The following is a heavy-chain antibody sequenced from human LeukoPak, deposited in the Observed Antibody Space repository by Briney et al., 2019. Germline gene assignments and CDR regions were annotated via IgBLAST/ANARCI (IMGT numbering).Heavy chain of an antibody. D-gene: IGHD3-9*01. CDR2: ISWNSGSI. CDR3: AKDMGYDILTGDNWFDP. J-gene: IGHJ5*02. CDR1: GFTFDDYA. V-gene: IGHV3-9*01. Sequence: GGSLRLSCAASGFTFDDYAMHWVRRAPGKGLEWVSGISWNSGSIGYADSVKGRFTISRDNAKSSLYLQMNSLRAEDTALYYCAKDMGYDILTGDNWFDPWGQGTLVTVSS.